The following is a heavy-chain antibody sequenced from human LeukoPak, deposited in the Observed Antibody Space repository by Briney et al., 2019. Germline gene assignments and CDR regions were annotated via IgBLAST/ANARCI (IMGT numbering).Heavy chain of an antibody. V-gene: IGHV4-34*01. J-gene: IGHJ4*02. D-gene: IGHD2-2*01. Sequence: SETLSLTCAISGGSFSDYYWSCIRQSPGKGLQWIGEINHGGSINHNPSLKSRVSMSVDTSTNQCTLKLSSLTAPDTAVYYCARLLIVVVPAAIDYWGQGTLVTVSS. CDR2: INHGGSI. CDR1: GGSFSDYY. CDR3: ARLLIVVVPAAIDY.